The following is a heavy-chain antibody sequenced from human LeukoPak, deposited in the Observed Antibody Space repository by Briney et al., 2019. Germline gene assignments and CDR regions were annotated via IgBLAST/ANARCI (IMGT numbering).Heavy chain of an antibody. CDR2: INSDGSST. V-gene: IGHV3-74*01. Sequence: GGSLRLSCAASGFTLSSSWMHWVRQAPGKGLVWVSRINSDGSSTSYADSVKGRFTISRDNAKNTLYLQMNSLRADDTAVYYCARVEKKLIVGSTNHWFDPWGQGTLVTVSS. CDR3: ARVEKKLIVGSTNHWFDP. J-gene: IGHJ5*02. D-gene: IGHD1-26*01. CDR1: GFTLSSSW.